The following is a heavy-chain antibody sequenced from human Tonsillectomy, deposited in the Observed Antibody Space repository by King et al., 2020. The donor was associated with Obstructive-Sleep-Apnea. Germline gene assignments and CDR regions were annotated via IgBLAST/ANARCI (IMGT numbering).Heavy chain of an antibody. CDR1: GGSFSDYY. CDR3: ARGSGAAAVNWCDP. D-gene: IGHD6-13*01. CDR2: INHSGST. V-gene: IGHV4-34*01. Sequence: VQLQQWGAGLLKPSETLSLTCAVFGGSFSDYYWSWIRQPPGKGLEWIGEINHSGSTNYNPSLKSRVTISVETSKNQFSLKLNSVTAADTAVYYCARGSGAAAVNWCDPWGQGTLVTVSS. J-gene: IGHJ5*02.